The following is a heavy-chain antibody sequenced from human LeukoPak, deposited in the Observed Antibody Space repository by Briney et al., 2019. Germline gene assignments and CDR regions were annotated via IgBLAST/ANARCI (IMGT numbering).Heavy chain of an antibody. CDR3: RRDLPGPSLVGRIIIYGLIDY. J-gene: IGHJ4*02. D-gene: IGHD3-10*01. V-gene: IGHV3-21*03. Sequence: GGSLRLSCEASGFTFSSISMNWVRQAPGKGLEWVSSISPDGETTYHAASVKGRFTTTRDNDKSSLYLKMNSLRAEDTALYYCRRDLPGPSLVGRIIIYGLIDYWGQGTLVTVSS. CDR2: ISPDGETT. CDR1: GFTFSSIS.